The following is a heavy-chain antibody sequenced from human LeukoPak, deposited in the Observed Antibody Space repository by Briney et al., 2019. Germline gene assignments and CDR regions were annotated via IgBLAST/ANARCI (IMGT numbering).Heavy chain of an antibody. J-gene: IGHJ4*02. CDR1: GFTFSSYG. D-gene: IGHD6-19*01. Sequence: GGSLRLSCAASGFTFSSYGMRWVRQAPGKGLEWVAVISYDGSNKYYADSVKGRFTISRDNSKKTLYLQMNSLRAEDTAVYYCAKAGSSGWYKSPFDYWGQGTMVTLSS. CDR3: AKAGSSGWYKSPFDY. CDR2: ISYDGSNK. V-gene: IGHV3-30*18.